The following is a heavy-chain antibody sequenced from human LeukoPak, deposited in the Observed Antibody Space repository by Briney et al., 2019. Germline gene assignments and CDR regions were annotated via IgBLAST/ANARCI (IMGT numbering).Heavy chain of an antibody. D-gene: IGHD4-17*01. J-gene: IGHJ4*02. CDR3: ARGNYGDHFDY. Sequence: GGSLRLSCAASGFTFSSYAMHWVRQAPGKGLEWAAVISYDGSNKYYADSVKGRFTISRDNSKNTLYLQMNSLRAEDTAVYYCARGNYGDHFDYWGQGTLVTVSS. CDR2: ISYDGSNK. V-gene: IGHV3-30-3*01. CDR1: GFTFSSYA.